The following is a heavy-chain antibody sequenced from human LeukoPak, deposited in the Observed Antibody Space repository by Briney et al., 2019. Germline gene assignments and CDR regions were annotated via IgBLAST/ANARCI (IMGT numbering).Heavy chain of an antibody. CDR3: ARGIAGLLWFGELLSPKYGMDV. CDR1: GYTFTSYD. D-gene: IGHD3-10*01. CDR2: MNPNSGNT. V-gene: IGHV1-8*01. Sequence: ASVEVSCKASGYTFTSYDINWVRQATGQGLEWMGWMNPNSGNTGYAQKFQGRVTMTRNTSISTAYMELSSLRSEDTAVYYCARGIAGLLWFGELLSPKYGMDVWGQGTTVTVSS. J-gene: IGHJ6*02.